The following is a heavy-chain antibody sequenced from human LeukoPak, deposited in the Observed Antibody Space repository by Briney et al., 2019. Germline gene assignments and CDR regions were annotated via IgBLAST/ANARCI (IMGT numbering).Heavy chain of an antibody. J-gene: IGHJ4*02. CDR1: GVSMRNYY. V-gene: IGHV4-59*01. Sequence: SETLSLTCAVSGVSMRNYYWSWIRHPPGKGLQWIGYTYDSGSSSYNPSLRSRVSISIDTSKNQFSLNLSSVTAADMAVYYCARGWASSWYYFDFWGQGTLVTVSS. D-gene: IGHD2-2*01. CDR3: ARGWASSWYYFDF. CDR2: TYDSGSS.